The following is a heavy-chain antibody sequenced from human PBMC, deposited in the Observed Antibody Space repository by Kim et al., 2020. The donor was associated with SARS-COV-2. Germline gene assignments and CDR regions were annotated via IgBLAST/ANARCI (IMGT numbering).Heavy chain of an antibody. D-gene: IGHD3-22*01. CDR3: AREYYDSSGYYGYWYFDL. Sequence: SVKVSCKASGGTFSSYAISWVRQAPGQGLEWMGGIIPIFGTANYAQKFQGRVTITADKSTSTAYMELSSLRSEDTAVYYCAREYYDSSGYYGYWYFDLWGRGTLVTVSS. V-gene: IGHV1-69*06. CDR2: IIPIFGTA. J-gene: IGHJ2*01. CDR1: GGTFSSYA.